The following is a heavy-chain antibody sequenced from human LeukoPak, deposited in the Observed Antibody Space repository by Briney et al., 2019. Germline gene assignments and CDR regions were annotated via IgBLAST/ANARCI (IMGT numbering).Heavy chain of an antibody. D-gene: IGHD3-16*01. CDR2: FHNSGTS. V-gene: IGHV4-59*01. CDR1: DDSISDYC. Sequence: SETLSLTCTVSDDSISDYCRGWIRQPPGKGLEWIGYFHNSGTSTYNPTLKSRVTISADTSKNQISLNLISMTTADTAVYYCTRGAGWLIAYWGQGILVTVSS. CDR3: TRGAGWLIAY. J-gene: IGHJ4*02.